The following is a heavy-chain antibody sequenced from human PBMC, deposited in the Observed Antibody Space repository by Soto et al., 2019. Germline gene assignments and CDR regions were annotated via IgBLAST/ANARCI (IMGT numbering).Heavy chain of an antibody. CDR2: IYPGDSDT. CDR3: ARPHIYCSGGSCCSGYCDR. V-gene: IGHV5-51*01. J-gene: IGHJ2*01. D-gene: IGHD2-15*01. Sequence: PGESLKISCKGSGYSFTSYWIGWVRQMPGKGLEWMGIIYPGDSDTRYIPSFQGQVTISADKSISTAYLQWRSLKASDTAMYYCARPHIYCSGGSCCSGYCDRRGRGTRVTVAT. CDR1: GYSFTSYW.